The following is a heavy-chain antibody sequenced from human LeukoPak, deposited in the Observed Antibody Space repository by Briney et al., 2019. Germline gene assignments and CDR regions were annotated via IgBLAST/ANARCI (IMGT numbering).Heavy chain of an antibody. V-gene: IGHV3-48*03. Sequence: GGSLRLSCAASGFTFSSYEMNWVRQGPGKGLEWVSYISSSGTTKYYADSVKGRFTLSRDDAKKSLSLQMNSLRAEDTAIYYCARSNRDAFDMWGQGTVVTVSS. J-gene: IGHJ3*02. CDR1: GFTFSSYE. CDR3: ARSNRDAFDM. D-gene: IGHD2/OR15-2a*01. CDR2: ISSSGTTK.